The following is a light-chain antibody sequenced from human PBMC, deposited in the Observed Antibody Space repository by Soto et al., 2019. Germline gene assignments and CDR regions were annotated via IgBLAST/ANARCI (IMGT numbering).Light chain of an antibody. CDR2: GAS. CDR3: HQRSNWPPDT. V-gene: IGKV3D-20*02. CDR1: QSVSNNY. Sequence: EIVLTQSPGTLSLSPGERATLSCRASQSVSNNYLAWYQQKPGQAPRLLIYGASSRATGVPARFSGSGSGTDFTLPISSLEPEDFAVYYCHQRSNWPPDTFGQGTRLEI. J-gene: IGKJ5*01.